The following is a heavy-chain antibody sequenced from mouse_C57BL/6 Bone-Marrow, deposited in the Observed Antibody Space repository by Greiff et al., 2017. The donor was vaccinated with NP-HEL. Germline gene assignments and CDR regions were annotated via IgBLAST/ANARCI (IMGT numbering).Heavy chain of an antibody. Sequence: EVHLVESGGGLVKPGGSLKLSCAASGFTFSDYGMHWVRQAPEKGLEWVAYISSGISTIYYADTVKGRFTISRDNAKNTLFLQMTSLRSEDTAMYYCAIRITTVVATSWYFDVWGTGTTVTVSS. CDR1: GFTFSDYG. CDR2: ISSGISTI. V-gene: IGHV5-17*01. J-gene: IGHJ1*03. D-gene: IGHD1-1*01. CDR3: AIRITTVVATSWYFDV.